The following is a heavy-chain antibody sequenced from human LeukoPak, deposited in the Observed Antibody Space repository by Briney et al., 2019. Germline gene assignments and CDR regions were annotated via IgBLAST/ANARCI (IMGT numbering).Heavy chain of an antibody. Sequence: GGSLRLSCAASGFTFDDYAMHWVRQAPWKGLEWVSGISWNSGSIGYADSVKGRFTISRDNAKNSLYLQMNSLRAEDTALYYCAKDTYSSSWLDYWGQGTLVTVSS. V-gene: IGHV3-9*01. CDR1: GFTFDDYA. J-gene: IGHJ4*02. CDR3: AKDTYSSSWLDY. D-gene: IGHD6-13*01. CDR2: ISWNSGSI.